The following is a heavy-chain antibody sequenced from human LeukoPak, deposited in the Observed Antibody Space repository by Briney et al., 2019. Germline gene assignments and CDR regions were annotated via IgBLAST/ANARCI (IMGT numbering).Heavy chain of an antibody. CDR1: GGTFSSYA. J-gene: IGHJ5*02. V-gene: IGHV1-69*13. Sequence: SVKVSCKASGGTFSSYAISWVRQAPGQGLEWMGGIIPIFGTANYAQKFQGRVTITADESTSTAYMELRSLRSDDTAVYYCARDSKYYYDSAGSRFDPWGQGTLVTVSS. CDR3: ARDSKYYYDSAGSRFDP. D-gene: IGHD3-22*01. CDR2: IIPIFGTA.